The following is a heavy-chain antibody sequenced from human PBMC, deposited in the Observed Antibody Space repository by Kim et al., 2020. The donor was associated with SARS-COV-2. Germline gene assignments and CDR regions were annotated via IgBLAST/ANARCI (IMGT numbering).Heavy chain of an antibody. Sequence: SETLSLTCTVSGGSISSSSYYWGWIRQPPGKGLEWIGSIYYSGSTYYNPSLKSRVTISVDTSKNQFSLKLSSVTAADTAVYYCARSATYYYDSSGYLGMLDIWGQGTMVTVSS. CDR3: ARSATYYYDSSGYLGMLDI. CDR2: IYYSGST. V-gene: IGHV4-39*07. CDR1: GGSISSSSYY. J-gene: IGHJ3*02. D-gene: IGHD3-22*01.